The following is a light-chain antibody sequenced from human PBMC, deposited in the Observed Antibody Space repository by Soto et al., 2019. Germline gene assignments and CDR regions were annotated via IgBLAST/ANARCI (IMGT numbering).Light chain of an antibody. CDR3: QQYGRSPFT. Sequence: EIVLTQSPDTLSLSPGERVTLSCRASQRITNNFLAWFQQTPGLAPRILIHGASTRASGFPDRFTGGGSGTVFVLTISRVEPEDFAVYYCQQYGRSPFTFGQGTKLQIK. CDR1: QRITNNF. J-gene: IGKJ2*01. CDR2: GAS. V-gene: IGKV3-20*01.